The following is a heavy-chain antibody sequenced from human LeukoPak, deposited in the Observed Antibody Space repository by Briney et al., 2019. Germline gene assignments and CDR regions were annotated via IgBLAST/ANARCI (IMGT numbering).Heavy chain of an antibody. V-gene: IGHV1-18*01. CDR1: GYTFTSYG. CDR2: ISAYNGNT. D-gene: IGHD3-3*01. CDR3: ARDLGYYDFWSGSFLAFDI. J-gene: IGHJ3*02. Sequence: ASVKVSCKASGYTFTSYGISWVRQAPGQGLEWMGWISAYNGNTNYAQKLQGRVTMTTDTSTSTAYMELRSLRSDDTAVYYCARDLGYYDFWSGSFLAFDIWGQGTMVTVSS.